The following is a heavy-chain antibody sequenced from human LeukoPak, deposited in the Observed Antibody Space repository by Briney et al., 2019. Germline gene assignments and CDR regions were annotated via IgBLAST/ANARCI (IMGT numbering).Heavy chain of an antibody. CDR2: IYSGGST. D-gene: IGHD3-10*01. Sequence: PGGSLRLSCAASGFTVSSNYMSWVRQAPGKGLEWVSVIYSGGSTYYADSVKGRFTISRDNSKNTLYLQMNSLRAEDTAVYYCARGRVRGVITGYYFDYWGQGTLVTVSS. V-gene: IGHV3-66*01. J-gene: IGHJ4*02. CDR1: GFTVSSNY. CDR3: ARGRVRGVITGYYFDY.